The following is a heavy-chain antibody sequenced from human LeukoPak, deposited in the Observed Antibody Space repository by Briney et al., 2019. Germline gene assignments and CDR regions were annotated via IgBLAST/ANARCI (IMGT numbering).Heavy chain of an antibody. J-gene: IGHJ3*02. CDR2: IYYSGST. CDR3: ARVSTEHDAFDI. CDR1: GGSISSYY. Sequence: SETLSLTCTVSGGSISSYYWSWIRQPAGKGLEWIGSIYYSGSTYYNPSLKSRVTISVDTSKNQFSLKLSSVTAADTAVYYCARVSTEHDAFDIWGQGTMVTVSS. V-gene: IGHV4-4*07. D-gene: IGHD1-14*01.